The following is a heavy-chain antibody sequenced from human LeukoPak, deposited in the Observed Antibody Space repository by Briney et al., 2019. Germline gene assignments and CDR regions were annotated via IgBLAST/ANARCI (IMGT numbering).Heavy chain of an antibody. CDR1: GFTFSSYW. CDR2: INSDSSLM. J-gene: IGHJ4*02. V-gene: IGHV3-21*01. D-gene: IGHD3-16*01. Sequence: GGSLRLSCAASGFTFSSYWMHWVRQAPGKGLEWVSSINSDSSLMYYAESVKGRFTISRDNARNSLYLQMSSLRVEDTAVYYCIRDLFDDYSLDYWGQGALVTVSS. CDR3: IRDLFDDYSLDY.